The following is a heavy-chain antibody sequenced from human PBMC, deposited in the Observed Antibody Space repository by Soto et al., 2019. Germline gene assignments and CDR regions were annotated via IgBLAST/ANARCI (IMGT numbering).Heavy chain of an antibody. CDR2: INPGGGST. J-gene: IGHJ4*02. Sequence: ASVKVSCKASGYTFTSYGISWVRQAPGQGLEWMGMINPGGGSTSYAQKFQGRVTVTRDTSTSTVYMELSSLRSEDTAVYNCARSLLVPGGFDCWGQGTLVTVSS. CDR1: GYTFTSYG. D-gene: IGHD3-16*01. CDR3: ARSLLVPGGFDC. V-gene: IGHV1-46*01.